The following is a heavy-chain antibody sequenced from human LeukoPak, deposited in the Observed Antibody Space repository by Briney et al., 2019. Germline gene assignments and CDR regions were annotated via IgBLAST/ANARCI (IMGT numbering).Heavy chain of an antibody. CDR1: GGSISSYY. Sequence: SETLSLTCAVYGGSISSYYWSWIRQPPGKGLEWIGYIYYSGSTNYNPSLKSRVTISVDTSKNQFSLKLSSVTAADTAVYYCASAYGSGSFWFDPWGQGTLVTVSS. D-gene: IGHD3-10*01. J-gene: IGHJ5*02. CDR3: ASAYGSGSFWFDP. CDR2: IYYSGST. V-gene: IGHV4-59*01.